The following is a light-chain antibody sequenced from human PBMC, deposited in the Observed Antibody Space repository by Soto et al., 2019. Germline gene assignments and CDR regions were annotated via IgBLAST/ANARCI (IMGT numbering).Light chain of an antibody. Sequence: EIVLTQSPATLSLSPGERATLSCRASQSIGYYLAWYQEKPGQAPRLLIYDASIRATGIPARFSGSWSGTDFTLTINGLEPEDSAVYYCQQRGNWPPTWTFGPGTKVEIK. V-gene: IGKV3-11*01. CDR2: DAS. J-gene: IGKJ1*01. CDR1: QSIGYY. CDR3: QQRGNWPPTWT.